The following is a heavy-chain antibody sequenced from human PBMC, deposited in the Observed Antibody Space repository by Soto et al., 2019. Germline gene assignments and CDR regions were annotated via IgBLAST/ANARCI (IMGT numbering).Heavy chain of an antibody. D-gene: IGHD7-27*01. Sequence: GSLRLSCAASGFTFSSYWMHWVRQAPGKGLVWVSRINSDGSSTSYADSVKGRFTISRDNAKNTLYLQMNSLRAEDMAVYYCAREPANWGFDYWGQGTLVTVSS. CDR2: INSDGSST. J-gene: IGHJ4*02. V-gene: IGHV3-74*01. CDR3: AREPANWGFDY. CDR1: GFTFSSYW.